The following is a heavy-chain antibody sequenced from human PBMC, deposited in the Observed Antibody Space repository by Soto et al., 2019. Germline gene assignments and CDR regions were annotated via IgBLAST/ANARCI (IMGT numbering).Heavy chain of an antibody. V-gene: IGHV1-69*13. CDR2: IIPIFGTA. D-gene: IGHD2-2*01. CDR1: GGTFSSYA. Sequence: SVKVSCKASGGTFSSYAISWVRQAPGQGLEWMGGIIPIFGTANYAQKFQGRVTITADESTSTAHMELSSLRSEDTAVYYCARGNRYCSSTSCYSAMDVWGQGTTVTVSS. CDR3: ARGNRYCSSTSCYSAMDV. J-gene: IGHJ6*02.